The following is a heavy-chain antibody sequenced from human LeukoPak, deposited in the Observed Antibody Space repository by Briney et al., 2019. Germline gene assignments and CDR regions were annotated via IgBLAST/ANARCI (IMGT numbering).Heavy chain of an antibody. Sequence: ASVKVSCKASGYTFTNYDVNWVRQATGQGLEWMGWMNPNSGNKGYAQNFQGRVTITGNTSISTVYMELSSLRYDDTAVYYCARGQVRILEWLEDYWGQGTLVTVSS. V-gene: IGHV1-8*03. J-gene: IGHJ4*02. CDR2: MNPNSGNK. CDR3: ARGQVRILEWLEDY. CDR1: GYTFTNYD. D-gene: IGHD3-3*01.